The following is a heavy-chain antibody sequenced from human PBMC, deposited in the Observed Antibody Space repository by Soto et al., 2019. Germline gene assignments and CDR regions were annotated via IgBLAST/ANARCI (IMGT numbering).Heavy chain of an antibody. CDR3: AKGLGVVVPDAMALYYGMDV. V-gene: IGHV3-30*18. D-gene: IGHD2-2*01. Sequence: LLLSCAASGFTLSSYGMHWVRQAPGKGLEWVAVISYDGSNKYYADSVKGRFTISRDNSKNTLYLQMNSLRAEDTAVYYCAKGLGVVVPDAMALYYGMDVWGQGTTVTVSS. J-gene: IGHJ6*02. CDR2: ISYDGSNK. CDR1: GFTLSSYG.